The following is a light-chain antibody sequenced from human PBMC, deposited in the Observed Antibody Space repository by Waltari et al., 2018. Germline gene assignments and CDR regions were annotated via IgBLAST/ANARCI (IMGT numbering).Light chain of an antibody. V-gene: IGKV3-11*01. CDR2: DAS. Sequence: LLTLAPPTLCFSPGEQATLSCRARQSVSSHLAWYQQKPGHAPRLLIYDASNRATGIPARFSGRGSETDFTLTISSLEPEDFAVYYCQQRTSWPDTFGGGTNVEVK. CDR3: QQRTSWPDT. J-gene: IGKJ4*01. CDR1: QSVSSH.